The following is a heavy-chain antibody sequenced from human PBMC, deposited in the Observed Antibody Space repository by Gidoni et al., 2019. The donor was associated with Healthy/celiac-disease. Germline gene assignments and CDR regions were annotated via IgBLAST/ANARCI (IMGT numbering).Heavy chain of an antibody. CDR3: ASGTEYYYDSSGYYDY. CDR2: INWNVGST. V-gene: IGHV3-20*01. Sequence: VQLVESGGGVVRPGGSLILSCAASAFTFDDYGRSWVRQVPRKGREGVSCINWNVGSTGYADSVKGRYTITRDNAKNSLYLQMNSLRAEDTALYDCASGTEYYYDSSGYYDYWGQGTLVTVSS. D-gene: IGHD3-22*01. J-gene: IGHJ4*02. CDR1: AFTFDDYG.